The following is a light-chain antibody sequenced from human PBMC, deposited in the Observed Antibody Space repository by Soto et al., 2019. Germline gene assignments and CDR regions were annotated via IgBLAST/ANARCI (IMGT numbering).Light chain of an antibody. J-gene: IGKJ1*01. CDR2: KAS. Sequence: DIQMTQSPSTLSASVGDRVTITCRASQSISSWFAWYQQKPGRAPKLLIYKASSLESGVPSRFSGSGSGTEFTLTISSLQPDDFATYYCQQYNSQWTFGQGTKVDIK. V-gene: IGKV1-5*03. CDR1: QSISSW. CDR3: QQYNSQWT.